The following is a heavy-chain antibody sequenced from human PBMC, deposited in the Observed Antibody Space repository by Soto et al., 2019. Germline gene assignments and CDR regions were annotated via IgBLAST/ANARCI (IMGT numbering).Heavy chain of an antibody. CDR1: GLTFRNHA. J-gene: IGHJ4*02. Sequence: GGSLRLSCATSGLTFRNHAMTWVRQAPDKGLEWVSTISDSGVNTHYADSVKGRFTISRDNSKNTLYLQMNSLRAEDTAVYYCVSRVAAHFDYWGQGPVVTVSS. CDR3: VSRVAAHFDY. D-gene: IGHD6-19*01. CDR2: ISDSGVNT. V-gene: IGHV3-23*01.